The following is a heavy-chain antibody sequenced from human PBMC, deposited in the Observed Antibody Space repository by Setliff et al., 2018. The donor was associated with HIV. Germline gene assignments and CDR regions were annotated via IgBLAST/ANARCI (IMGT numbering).Heavy chain of an antibody. D-gene: IGHD6-19*01. CDR3: ARVPFTSRWLGGGHFDY. V-gene: IGHV3-30-3*01. Sequence: PGGSLRLSCAASGFTFSSYAMHWVRQAPGKGLEWVAVISYDGSNKYYADSVKGRFTISRDNSKNTLYLQMNSLRAEDTAVYYCARVPFTSRWLGGGHFDYWGQGTLVTVSS. J-gene: IGHJ4*02. CDR2: ISYDGSNK. CDR1: GFTFSSYA.